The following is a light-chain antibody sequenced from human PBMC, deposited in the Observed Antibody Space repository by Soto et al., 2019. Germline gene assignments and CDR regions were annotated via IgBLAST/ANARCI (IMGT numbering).Light chain of an antibody. CDR2: DAS. V-gene: IGKV1-5*01. CDR3: QQYNSYSYT. CDR1: QSISSW. Sequence: DIQMTQSPSTLSASVGDRVTITCRASQSISSWLAWYQQKPGKAPKLLIYDASILESGVPSRFSGSVSGTEFTLTISSLQPDDFATYYCQQYNSYSYTFGQGTKLEIK. J-gene: IGKJ2*01.